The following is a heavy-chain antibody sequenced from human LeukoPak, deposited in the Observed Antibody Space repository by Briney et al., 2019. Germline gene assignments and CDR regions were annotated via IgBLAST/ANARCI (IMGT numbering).Heavy chain of an antibody. Sequence: PSETLSLTCTVSGGSISSYYWSWIRQPPGKGLEWIGYIYYSGSTYYNPSLKSRVTISVDRSKNQFSLRLSSVTAADTAVYYCAREYGSGSYDYWGQGTPVTVSS. CDR3: AREYGSGSYDY. CDR2: IYYSGST. J-gene: IGHJ4*02. D-gene: IGHD3-10*01. CDR1: GGSISSYY. V-gene: IGHV4-59*12.